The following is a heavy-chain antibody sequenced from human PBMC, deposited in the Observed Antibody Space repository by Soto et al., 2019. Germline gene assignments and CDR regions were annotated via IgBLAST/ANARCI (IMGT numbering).Heavy chain of an antibody. CDR3: ARGDATKIVVTTYYAMDV. V-gene: IGHV1-69*12. J-gene: IGHJ6*02. D-gene: IGHD3-22*01. CDR2: IIPVFGTP. CDR1: GGSLSNYG. Sequence: QVQLVQSGAEVKKPGSSVKVSCKASGGSLSNYGISWVRQAPGQGLEWMGAIIPVFGTPNYAQKFQDRVTIXAQXSTTTVYVEVRSLTSEDTAVYYCARGDATKIVVTTYYAMDVWGQGTTVTVSS.